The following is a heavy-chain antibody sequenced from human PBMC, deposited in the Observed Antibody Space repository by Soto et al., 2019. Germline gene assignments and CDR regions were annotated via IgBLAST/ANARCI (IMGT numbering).Heavy chain of an antibody. D-gene: IGHD3-22*01. CDR2: ISSSSSTI. Sequence: EVQLVESGGGLVQPGGSLRLSCAASGFTFSSYSMNWVRQAPGKGVEWVSYISSSSSTIYYADSVKGRFTISRDNAKNSLYLQMNSLRDEDTAVYYCARVRTDYDSSGYFAFFDYWGQGTLVTVSS. CDR1: GFTFSSYS. CDR3: ARVRTDYDSSGYFAFFDY. J-gene: IGHJ4*02. V-gene: IGHV3-48*02.